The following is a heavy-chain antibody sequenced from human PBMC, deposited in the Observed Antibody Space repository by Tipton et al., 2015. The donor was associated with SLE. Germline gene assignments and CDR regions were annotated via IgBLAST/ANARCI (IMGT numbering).Heavy chain of an antibody. D-gene: IGHD3-3*01. V-gene: IGHV4-34*01. Sequence: QLVQSGGGLVQPGGSLRLSCAASGLTVTDNYMTWVRQAPGKGLEWIGEINHSGSTNYNPSLKSRVTISVDTSKNQFSLKLSSVTAADTAVYYCARWRGHWYFDLWGRGTLVTVSS. CDR3: ARWRGHWYFDL. CDR1: GLTVTDNY. CDR2: INHSGST. J-gene: IGHJ2*01.